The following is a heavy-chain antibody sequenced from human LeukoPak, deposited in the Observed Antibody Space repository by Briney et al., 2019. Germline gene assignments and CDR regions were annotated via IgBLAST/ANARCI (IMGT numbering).Heavy chain of an antibody. V-gene: IGHV4-59*01. CDR1: GGSISTYY. J-gene: IGHJ3*02. CDR3: ARVGTYAFDI. CDR2: IYHSGNS. Sequence: SSETLSLTCTVSGGSISTYYWSWIRQPPGKGLEWIGYIYHSGNSNYNPSLKSRVTISVDTSKNQFSLKLSSVTAADTAVYYCARVGTYAFDIWGQGTMVTVSS.